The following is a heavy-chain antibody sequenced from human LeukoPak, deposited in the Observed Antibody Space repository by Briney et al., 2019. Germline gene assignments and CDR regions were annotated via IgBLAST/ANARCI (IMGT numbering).Heavy chain of an antibody. J-gene: IGHJ5*02. D-gene: IGHD5-18*01. CDR3: ARYRGGYSYGYGGWFDP. CDR2: IYYSGST. V-gene: IGHV4-59*08. Sequence: SETLSLTCTVSGGSISSYYWSWIRQPPGKGLEWIGYIYYSGSTNYNPSLKSRVTISVDTSKNQFSLKLSSVTAADTAVYYCARYRGGYSYGYGGWFDPWGQGTLVTVSS. CDR1: GGSISSYY.